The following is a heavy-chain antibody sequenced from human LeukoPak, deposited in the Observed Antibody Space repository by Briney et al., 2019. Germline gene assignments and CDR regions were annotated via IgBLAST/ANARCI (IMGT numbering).Heavy chain of an antibody. Sequence: SETLSLTCTVSGYSIKSGYSWGWIRQPPGKGLEWIGNIYHSGSSFYMSSLKSRLTISVDTSKNQFSLKLISVTAADTAVYYCARDAIVGGYCSSTSCYNWFDPWGQGTLVTVSS. D-gene: IGHD2-2*01. CDR2: IYHSGSS. CDR1: GYSIKSGYS. V-gene: IGHV4-38-2*02. J-gene: IGHJ5*02. CDR3: ARDAIVGGYCSSTSCYNWFDP.